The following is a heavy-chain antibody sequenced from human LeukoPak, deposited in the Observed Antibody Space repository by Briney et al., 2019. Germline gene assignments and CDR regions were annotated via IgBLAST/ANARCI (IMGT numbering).Heavy chain of an antibody. D-gene: IGHD3-10*01. J-gene: IGHJ6*02. CDR3: ARDWPPDYYGSGSYVSGYYYGTDV. CDR2: ISSSRSYI. Sequence: PGGSLRLSCAASGFTFSSYSMNWVRQAPGKGLEWVSSISSSRSYIYYADSVKGRFTISRDNAKNSLYLQMNSLRAEDTAVYYCARDWPPDYYGSGSYVSGYYYGTDVWGQGTTVTVSS. CDR1: GFTFSSYS. V-gene: IGHV3-21*01.